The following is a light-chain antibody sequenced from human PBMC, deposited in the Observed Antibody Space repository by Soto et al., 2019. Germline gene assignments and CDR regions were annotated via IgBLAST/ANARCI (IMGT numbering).Light chain of an antibody. J-gene: IGLJ1*01. Sequence: QSVLTQPPSASGSPGQSVTISCTGTSSDVGRYNYVSWYQQHPGKAPKLMISDVNKRASGVPDRFSGSKSGNTASLTVSGLQAEYESDYYCRSYAGTPFVFGPGTKLTVL. CDR1: SSDVGRYNY. CDR3: RSYAGTPFV. CDR2: DVN. V-gene: IGLV2-8*01.